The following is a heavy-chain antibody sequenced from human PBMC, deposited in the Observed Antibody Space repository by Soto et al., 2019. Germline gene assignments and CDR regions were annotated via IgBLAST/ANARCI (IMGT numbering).Heavy chain of an antibody. Sequence: ASVKVSCKASGYTFTSYGISWVRQAPGQGLEWMGWISAYNGNTNYAQKLQGRVTMTTDTSTSTAYMQLRSLRSDDTAVYYCARDLTSDYYDSSCYGDAFDIWGQGTMVTVSS. D-gene: IGHD3-22*01. CDR2: ISAYNGNT. CDR3: ARDLTSDYYDSSCYGDAFDI. V-gene: IGHV1-18*01. CDR1: GYTFTSYG. J-gene: IGHJ3*02.